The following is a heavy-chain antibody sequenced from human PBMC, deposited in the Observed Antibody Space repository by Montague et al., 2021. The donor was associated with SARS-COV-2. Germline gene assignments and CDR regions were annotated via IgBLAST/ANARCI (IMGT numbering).Heavy chain of an antibody. Sequence: SETLSLTCTVSGGSISSYYWSWIRQPPGKGLEWIGYIYYSGSTNYNPSLKSRVTISVDTSKNQFSLMLSPVTAADTAVYYCARDTLERIITVQAFDIWGQGTMVTVSS. J-gene: IGHJ3*02. CDR3: ARDTLERIITVQAFDI. CDR1: GGSISSYY. CDR2: IYYSGST. D-gene: IGHD3-10*01. V-gene: IGHV4-59*12.